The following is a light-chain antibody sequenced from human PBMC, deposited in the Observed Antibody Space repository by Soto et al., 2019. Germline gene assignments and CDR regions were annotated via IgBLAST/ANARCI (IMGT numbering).Light chain of an antibody. CDR2: AAS. V-gene: IGKV1-39*01. CDR1: QSIASS. Sequence: DIQMTQSPSSLSSYVGDRVTISCRSSQSIASSLHWYQQKSWKAPKLLISAASTLQSGVPLRFSGSGSGTDFTLTISSLQPEDFATYYCQQSYSLPRTFGQGTKVEIK. J-gene: IGKJ1*01. CDR3: QQSYSLPRT.